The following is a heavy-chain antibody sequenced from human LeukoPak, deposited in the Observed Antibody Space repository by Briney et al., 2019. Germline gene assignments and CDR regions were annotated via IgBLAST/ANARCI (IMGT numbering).Heavy chain of an antibody. J-gene: IGHJ4*02. CDR1: GFTFSSYA. D-gene: IGHD1-26*01. V-gene: IGHV3-23*01. Sequence: GGSLRLSCAASGFTFSSYAMSWVRQAPGKGLEWVSAISGSVGSTYYADSVKGRFTISRDNSENTLSLQMNSLRAEDTAVYYCATRGTYYLPHDYWGQGTLVTVSS. CDR3: ATRGTYYLPHDY. CDR2: ISGSVGST.